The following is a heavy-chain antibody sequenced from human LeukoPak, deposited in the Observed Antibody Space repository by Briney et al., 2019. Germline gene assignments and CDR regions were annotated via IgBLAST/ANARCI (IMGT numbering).Heavy chain of an antibody. CDR3: ARDRAIYGSGSYYDDDAFDI. CDR1: GGTFSSYA. CDR2: IIPIFGTA. V-gene: IGHV1-69*06. D-gene: IGHD3-10*01. J-gene: IGHJ3*02. Sequence: SVKVSCKASGGTFSSYAISWVRQAPGQGLEWMGGIIPIFGTANYAQKFQGRVTITADKSTSTAYMELSSLRSEDTAVYYCARDRAIYGSGSYYDDDAFDIWGQGTMVTVSS.